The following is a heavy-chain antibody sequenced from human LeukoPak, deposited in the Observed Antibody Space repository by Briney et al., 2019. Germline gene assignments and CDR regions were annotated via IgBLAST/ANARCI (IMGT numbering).Heavy chain of an antibody. D-gene: IGHD3-10*01. Sequence: PSETLSLTCAVYGGSFSGYYWSWLRQPPGKGLEWIGEINHSGSTNYNPSLKSRVTISLDTSNNHLSLKLSSVTAADTAVYYCARPVSSGSFSGAFDIWGLGAMVTVSS. CDR1: GGSFSGYY. V-gene: IGHV4-34*01. CDR3: ARPVSSGSFSGAFDI. J-gene: IGHJ3*02. CDR2: INHSGST.